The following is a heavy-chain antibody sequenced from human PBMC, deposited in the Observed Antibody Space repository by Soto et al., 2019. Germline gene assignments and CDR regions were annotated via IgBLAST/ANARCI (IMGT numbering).Heavy chain of an antibody. V-gene: IGHV3-49*03. CDR2: IRSNAHGGTT. CDR3: CRQQLVEWYFDL. CDR1: GFTFCDYA. D-gene: IGHD6-6*01. Sequence: GGSLRLCCRAAGFTFCDYAMSWFRQAPGKGLEWVSFIRSNAHGGTTEDAASVKGRFTVSRDDSKNIAYLQMNSLTTEDTAVYYCCRQQLVEWYFDLWGRGTLVTV. J-gene: IGHJ2*01.